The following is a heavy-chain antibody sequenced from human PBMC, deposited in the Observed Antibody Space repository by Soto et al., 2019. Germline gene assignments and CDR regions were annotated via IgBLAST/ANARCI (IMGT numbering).Heavy chain of an antibody. D-gene: IGHD3-22*01. CDR2: FDPEDGET. CDR1: GYTLTELS. V-gene: IGHV1-24*01. J-gene: IGHJ4*02. Sequence: GASVKVSCKVSGYTLTELSMHWVRQAPGKGLEWMGGFDPEDGETIYAQKFQGRVTMTEDTSTDTAYMELSSLRSEDTAVYYCATQGPTYYYDSSGYWKRSFFDYWGQGTLVTSPQ. CDR3: ATQGPTYYYDSSGYWKRSFFDY.